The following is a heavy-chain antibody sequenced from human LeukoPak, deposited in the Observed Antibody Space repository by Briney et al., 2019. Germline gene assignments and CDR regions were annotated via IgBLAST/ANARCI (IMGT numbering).Heavy chain of an antibody. V-gene: IGHV3-30*18. J-gene: IGHJ3*02. CDR2: ISYDGSNK. CDR3: AKDSDSSGWYRAFDI. Sequence: GRSLRLSCAASGFTFSSYGMHWVRQAPGKGLEWVAVISYDGSNKYYADSVKGRFTISRDNSKNTLYLQMNSLRAEDTAVYYCAKDSDSSGWYRAFDIWGQGTMVTVSS. CDR1: GFTFSSYG. D-gene: IGHD6-19*01.